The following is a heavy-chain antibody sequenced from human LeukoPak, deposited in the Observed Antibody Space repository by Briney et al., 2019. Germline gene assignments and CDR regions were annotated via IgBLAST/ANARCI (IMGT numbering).Heavy chain of an antibody. Sequence: ASVKVSCKASGYTFTSYAMHWVRQAPGQRLEWMGWINAGNGNTKYSQKFQGRVTIPRDTSASTAYMELSSLRSEDTAVYYCARGLPSLLSYFDYWGQGTLVTVSS. J-gene: IGHJ4*02. CDR3: ARGLPSLLSYFDY. CDR1: GYTFTSYA. D-gene: IGHD1-26*01. V-gene: IGHV1-3*01. CDR2: INAGNGNT.